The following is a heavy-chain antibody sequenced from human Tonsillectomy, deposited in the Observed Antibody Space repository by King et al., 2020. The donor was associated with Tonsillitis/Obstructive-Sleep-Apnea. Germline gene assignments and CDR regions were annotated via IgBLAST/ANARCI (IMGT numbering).Heavy chain of an antibody. V-gene: IGHV4-34*01. CDR2: INHSGST. J-gene: IGHJ4*02. D-gene: IGHD6-13*01. CDR3: ARGPNYSSSWYNY. Sequence: HVQLQQWGAGLLKPSETLSLTCAVYGGSFSGYYWSWIRQPPGKGLEWSGEINHSGSTNYNPSLKSRVTISVDTSKNQFSLKLSSVTAADTAVYYCARGPNYSSSWYNYWGQGTLVTVSS. CDR1: GGSFSGYY.